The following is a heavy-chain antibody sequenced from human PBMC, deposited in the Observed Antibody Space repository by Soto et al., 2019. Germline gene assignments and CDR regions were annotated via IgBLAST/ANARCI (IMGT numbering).Heavy chain of an antibody. J-gene: IGHJ6*03. CDR2: IWYDGSNK. D-gene: IGHD2-15*01. CDR3: ARGPPRYCSGGSCYSRYYYYMDV. CDR1: GFTFSSYG. Sequence: GGSLRLSCAASGFTFSSYGMHWVRQAPGKGLEWVAVIWYDGSNKYYADSVKGRFTISRDNSKNTLYLQMNSLRAEDTAVYYCARGPPRYCSGGSCYSRYYYYMDVWGKGTTVTVSS. V-gene: IGHV3-33*01.